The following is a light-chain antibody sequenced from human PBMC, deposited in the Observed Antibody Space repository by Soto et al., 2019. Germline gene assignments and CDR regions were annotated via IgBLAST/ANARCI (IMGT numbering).Light chain of an antibody. CDR1: QSISSW. J-gene: IGKJ1*01. CDR2: DAS. V-gene: IGKV1-5*01. CDR3: QQYNTYPWT. Sequence: DIQMTQSPATLSASVGDRVTIPCRASQSISSWLAWYQQKPGKVPKLLIDDASSLESGVPSRFSGSGSGTEFTLTISSLQPDDFATYYCQQYNTYPWTFGQGTRVEIK.